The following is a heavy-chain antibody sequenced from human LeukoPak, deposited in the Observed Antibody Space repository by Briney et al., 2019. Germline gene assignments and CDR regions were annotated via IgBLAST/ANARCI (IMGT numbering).Heavy chain of an antibody. J-gene: IGHJ5*02. Sequence: PGGSLRVSCAPCGFTFSSYGMQWVRQAPGKGREWGASISYDGSNTQYEDSERGRFTVYRENSNNTIYLQMNSLTTEDTAVYYCAREDGLSGRYRFWFDPWGQVSLVAVSS. CDR3: AREDGLSGRYRFWFDP. CDR1: GFTFSSYG. D-gene: IGHD2-15*01. V-gene: IGHV3-33*01. CDR2: ISYDGSNT.